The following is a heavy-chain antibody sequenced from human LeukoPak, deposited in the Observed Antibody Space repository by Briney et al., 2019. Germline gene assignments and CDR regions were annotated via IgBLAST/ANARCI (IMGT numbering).Heavy chain of an antibody. CDR1: GFSLSSYS. V-gene: IGHV3-21*01. CDR3: ARDNVVVAANYYNYYGMDV. CDR2: ISISRSYI. J-gene: IGHJ6*02. Sequence: GGSLTLSCAASGFSLSSYSMNWVRPAPRRGREWVSSISISRSYIYYAGSVKGRFTISRDNAKNSLYLQMNSLRAEDTALYYCARDNVVVAANYYNYYGMDVWGQGTPVTVSS. D-gene: IGHD2-15*01.